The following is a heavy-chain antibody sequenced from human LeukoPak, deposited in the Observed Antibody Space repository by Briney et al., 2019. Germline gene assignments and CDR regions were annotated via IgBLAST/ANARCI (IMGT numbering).Heavy chain of an antibody. CDR3: AREGGYDFWSTNWFDP. Sequence: ASVKVSCKASGYTFTGHYMHWVRQAPGQGLEWMGWINPNSGGTNYAQKFQGRVTMTRDTSISTAYMELSRLRSDDTAVYYCAREGGYDFWSTNWFDPWGQGTLVTVSS. CDR2: INPNSGGT. J-gene: IGHJ5*02. CDR1: GYTFTGHY. V-gene: IGHV1-2*02. D-gene: IGHD3-3*01.